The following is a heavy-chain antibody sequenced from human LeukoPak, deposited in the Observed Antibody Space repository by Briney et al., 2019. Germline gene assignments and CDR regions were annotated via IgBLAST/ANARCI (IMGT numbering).Heavy chain of an antibody. CDR2: IIPIFGTA. V-gene: IGHV1-69*13. Sequence: SVKVSCKASGGTFSSYAISWVRQAPGQGLEWMGGIIPIFGTANYAQKFQGRVTITADESTSTAYMELSSLRSEDTAVYYCARIRLTSIAASKGGNWFDPWGQGTLVTVSS. CDR1: GGTFSSYA. J-gene: IGHJ5*02. CDR3: ARIRLTSIAASKGGNWFDP. D-gene: IGHD6-6*01.